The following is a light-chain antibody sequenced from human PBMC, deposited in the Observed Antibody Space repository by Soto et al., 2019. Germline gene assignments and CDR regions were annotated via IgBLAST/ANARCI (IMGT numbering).Light chain of an antibody. CDR1: TGAVTSGHY. Sequence: QAVVTQEPSLTVSPGGKVTLTCGSSTGAVTSGHYPFWFQQKPGQAPRTLIYDTNNKHSWTPARFSGSLLGGKAALTLSGAQPEDEAEYYCLLSYSGPRVFGGGTKLTVL. CDR3: LLSYSGPRV. V-gene: IGLV7-46*01. CDR2: DTN. J-gene: IGLJ2*01.